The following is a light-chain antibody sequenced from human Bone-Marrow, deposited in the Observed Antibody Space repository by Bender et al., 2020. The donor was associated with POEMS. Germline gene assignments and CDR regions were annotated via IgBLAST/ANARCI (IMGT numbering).Light chain of an antibody. V-gene: IGLV1-44*01. CDR3: AVWDDSLNGWV. Sequence: QSVLTQPPSASGTPGHRVTISCSGGSSNIGAHAVNWYQHLPGTAPKLLIYSSHRRPSEVPDRFSGSRSGTSASLAISGLQSEDEDDYYCAVWDDSLNGWVFGGGTKLTVL. CDR2: SSH. J-gene: IGLJ3*02. CDR1: SSNIGAHA.